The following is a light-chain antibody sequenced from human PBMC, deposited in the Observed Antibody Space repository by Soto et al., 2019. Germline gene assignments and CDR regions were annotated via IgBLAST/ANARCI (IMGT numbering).Light chain of an antibody. CDR3: QQYYNAPWT. CDR2: WAS. J-gene: IGKJ1*01. Sequence: DIVMTQSPDSLAVSLGERATINCKSSQTVLSSSNNKSYLAWYQRKPGQPPKLLIYWASIRESGVPDRFSGSGSGTDFTLTISSLQAEDVAVYYCQQYYNAPWTFGQGTKVEIK. V-gene: IGKV4-1*01. CDR1: QTVLSSSNNKSY.